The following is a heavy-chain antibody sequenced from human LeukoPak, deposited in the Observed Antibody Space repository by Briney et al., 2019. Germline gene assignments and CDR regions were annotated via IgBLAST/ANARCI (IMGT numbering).Heavy chain of an antibody. J-gene: IGHJ6*03. CDR3: ARRWNYGRNYYIDV. CDR2: INDSGRT. CDR1: GGSFSNYY. D-gene: IGHD1-7*01. V-gene: IGHV4-34*01. Sequence: PSETLSLTCAVYGGSFSNYYWSWIRQPPGKGLEWIGEINDSGRTNYNPSLMSRVTVYVDTSKKQFSLRLTSVTATDTAVYYCARRWNYGRNYYIDVWGKGATVSVSS.